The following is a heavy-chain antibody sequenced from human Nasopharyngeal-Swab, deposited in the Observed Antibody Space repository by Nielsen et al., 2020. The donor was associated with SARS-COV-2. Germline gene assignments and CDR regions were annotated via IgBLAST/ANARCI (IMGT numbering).Heavy chain of an antibody. CDR2: MNPNSGNT. CDR3: ARAVVLGKFDY. V-gene: IGHV1-8*01. D-gene: IGHD4-23*01. J-gene: IGHJ4*02. CDR1: GYTFTSYD. Sequence: ASVKVSCKASGYTFTSYDINWVRQATGQGLEWMGWMNPNSGNTGYAQKFQGRVNMTRNTSISTAYMELSCLRSEDTAVYYCARAVVLGKFDYWGQGTLVTVSS.